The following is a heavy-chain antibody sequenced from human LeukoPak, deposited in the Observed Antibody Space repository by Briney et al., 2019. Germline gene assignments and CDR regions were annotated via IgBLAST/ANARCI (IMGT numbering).Heavy chain of an antibody. CDR1: GFTFSTYA. CDR3: ARGRPTGSSRRFIVQ. Sequence: GGSLRLSCAASGFTFSTYAMTWVRQAPGKGLEWVSSMSSGGTYIYYADSVRGRFTISRDNAKDSLFLLMNSLRVEDTAVYYCARGRPTGSSRRFIVQWGQGTLVSVSS. J-gene: IGHJ4*02. V-gene: IGHV3-21*06. D-gene: IGHD1-26*01. CDR2: MSSGGTYI.